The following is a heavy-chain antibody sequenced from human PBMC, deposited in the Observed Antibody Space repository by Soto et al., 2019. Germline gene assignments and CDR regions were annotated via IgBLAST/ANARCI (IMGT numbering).Heavy chain of an antibody. D-gene: IGHD2-15*01. Sequence: QVQLVESGGGVVQPGRSLRLSCAASGFTFSSYAMHWVRQAPGKGLEWVAVISYDGSNKYYADSVKGRFTISRDNSKNTLYLQMNSLRAEDTAVYYCARMDCSGGSCYSLYYDSSGSIDYWGQGTLVTVSS. CDR3: ARMDCSGGSCYSLYYDSSGSIDY. V-gene: IGHV3-30-3*01. CDR2: ISYDGSNK. CDR1: GFTFSSYA. J-gene: IGHJ4*02.